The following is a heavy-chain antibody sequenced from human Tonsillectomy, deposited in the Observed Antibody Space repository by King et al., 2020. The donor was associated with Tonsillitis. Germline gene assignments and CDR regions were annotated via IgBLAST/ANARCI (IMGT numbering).Heavy chain of an antibody. J-gene: IGHJ4*02. CDR3: ARGYAAGTSYY. D-gene: IGHD3-10*01. CDR2: IDSSGNTI. Sequence: VQLVESGGILVQPGGSLRLSCAVSEIPFSSHRMNWVRQAPGKGLEWLSKIDSSGNTIYYGDSVRGRFTISRDNVKSSLFLQMNSLRAEDTAVYYCARGYAAGTSYYWGQGTLVTVSS. V-gene: IGHV3-48*01. CDR1: EIPFSSHR.